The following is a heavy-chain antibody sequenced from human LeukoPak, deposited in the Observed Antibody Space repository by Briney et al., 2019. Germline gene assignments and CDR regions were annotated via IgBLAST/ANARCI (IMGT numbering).Heavy chain of an antibody. V-gene: IGHV3-21*01. CDR3: ARVRYGDSPFDY. CDR1: GFTFSSYS. J-gene: IGHJ4*02. Sequence: GGSLRLSCAASGFTFSSYSMNWVRQAPGKGLEWVSSISSSSYIYYADSVKGRFTISRDNAKNSLYLQMNSLRAEDTAVYYCARVRYGDSPFDYWGQGTLVTVSS. D-gene: IGHD4-17*01. CDR2: ISSSSYI.